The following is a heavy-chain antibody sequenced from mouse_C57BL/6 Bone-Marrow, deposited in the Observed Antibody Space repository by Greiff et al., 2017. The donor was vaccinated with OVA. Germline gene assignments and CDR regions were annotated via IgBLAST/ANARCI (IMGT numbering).Heavy chain of an antibody. CDR1: GYTFTSYW. D-gene: IGHD2-1*01. Sequence: QVQLQQPGAELVRPGTSVKLSCKASGYTFTSYWMHWVKQRPGQGLEWIGVIDPSDSYTNYNQKFKGKATLTVDTSSSTAYMQLSSLTSEDSAVYYCLIYYGNYVDYWGQGTLVTVSA. J-gene: IGHJ3*01. V-gene: IGHV1-59*01. CDR2: IDPSDSYT. CDR3: LIYYGNYVDY.